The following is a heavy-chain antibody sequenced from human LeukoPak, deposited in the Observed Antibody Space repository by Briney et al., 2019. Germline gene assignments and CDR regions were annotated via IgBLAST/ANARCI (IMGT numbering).Heavy chain of an antibody. D-gene: IGHD1-26*01. V-gene: IGHV4-61*02. CDR1: GGSISSGSYY. CDR3: SRAPFPAYSGSFSFDY. CDR2: IYTSGST. J-gene: IGHJ4*02. Sequence: SSETLSLTCTVSGGSISSGSYYWSWLRQPAGKGLEWIGRIYTSGSTNYNPSLKSRVTISVDTSKNQFSLKLSSVTAADTAVYYCSRAPFPAYSGSFSFDYWGQGTLVTVSS.